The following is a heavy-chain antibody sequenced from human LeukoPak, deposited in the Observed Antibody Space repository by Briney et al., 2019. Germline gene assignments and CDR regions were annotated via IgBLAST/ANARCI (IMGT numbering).Heavy chain of an antibody. CDR1: GFTSSSYS. CDR3: ARLLTSYYYMDV. CDR2: ITAGGYI. Sequence: GGSLRLSCATSGFTSSSYSMNWVRQAPGNGLEWVSSITAGGYIDYADSVKGRFTISRDNAKNSLYLQMNSLRAEDTAVYYCARLLTSYYYMDVWGKGTTVTVSS. J-gene: IGHJ6*03. V-gene: IGHV3-21*04.